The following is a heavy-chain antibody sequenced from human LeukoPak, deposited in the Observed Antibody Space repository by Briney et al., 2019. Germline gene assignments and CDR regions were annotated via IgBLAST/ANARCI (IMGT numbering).Heavy chain of an antibody. Sequence: SGGSLRLSRTASGFTFSIYWMSWVRQAPGKGLEWVAGIKEDGSEEHYVDSVKGRFTISRDNARNSVHVQMNSLRAEDTAVYFCARVRPGHYFDYWGQGALVTVSS. CDR2: IKEDGSEE. CDR1: GFTFSIYW. V-gene: IGHV3-7*01. J-gene: IGHJ4*02. CDR3: ARVRPGHYFDY. D-gene: IGHD6-6*01.